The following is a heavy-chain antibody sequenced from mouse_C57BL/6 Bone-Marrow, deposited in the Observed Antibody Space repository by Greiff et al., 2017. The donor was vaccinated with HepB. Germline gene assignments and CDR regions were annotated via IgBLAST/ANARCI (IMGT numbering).Heavy chain of an antibody. D-gene: IGHD2-4*01. J-gene: IGHJ4*01. CDR3: ARMIMPYYYAMDY. CDR2: ISGGGGNT. Sequence: EVQGVESGGGLVKPGGSLKLSCAASGFTFSSYTMSWVRQTPEKRLEWVATISGGGGNTYYPDSVKGRFTISRDNAKNTLYLQMSSLRSEDTALYYCARMIMPYYYAMDYWGQGTSVTVSS. V-gene: IGHV5-9*01. CDR1: GFTFSSYT.